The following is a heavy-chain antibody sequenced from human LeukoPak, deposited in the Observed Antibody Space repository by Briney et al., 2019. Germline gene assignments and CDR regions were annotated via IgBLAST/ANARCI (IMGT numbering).Heavy chain of an antibody. Sequence: GGSLRLSCAASGFTFSSYTMNWVRQAPGKGLEWVSSISSSSSYIYYAESVKGRFTMSRDNAKNSLYLQMNSLRAEGTAVYYCARATTYDILTGYFDYWGQGTLVTVSS. CDR3: ARATTYDILTGYFDY. J-gene: IGHJ4*02. V-gene: IGHV3-21*01. D-gene: IGHD3-9*01. CDR2: ISSSSSYI. CDR1: GFTFSSYT.